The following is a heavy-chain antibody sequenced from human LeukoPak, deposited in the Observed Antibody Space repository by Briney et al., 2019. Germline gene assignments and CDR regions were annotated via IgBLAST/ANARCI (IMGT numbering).Heavy chain of an antibody. CDR3: ARDLQEMADY. Sequence: AASVKVSCKASGGTFSSYAISWVRQAPGQGLEWMGGIIPIFGTANYAQKFQGRVTITADESTSTAYMELSSLKTEDTAVYYCARDLQEMADYWGQGTLVTVSS. D-gene: IGHD5-24*01. CDR1: GGTFSSYA. V-gene: IGHV1-69*01. J-gene: IGHJ4*02. CDR2: IIPIFGTA.